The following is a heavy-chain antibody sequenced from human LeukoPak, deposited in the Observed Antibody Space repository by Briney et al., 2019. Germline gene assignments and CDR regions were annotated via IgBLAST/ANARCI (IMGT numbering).Heavy chain of an antibody. V-gene: IGHV1-24*01. CDR3: ARDQITMVRGVPFDP. CDR2: FDPEDGET. J-gene: IGHJ5*02. Sequence: ASVKVSCKVSGYTLTELSMHWVRQAPGKGLERMGGFDPEDGETIYAQKFQGRVTMTEDTSTDTAYMELSSLRSEDTAVYYCARDQITMVRGVPFDPWGQGTLVTVSS. CDR1: GYTLTELS. D-gene: IGHD3-10*01.